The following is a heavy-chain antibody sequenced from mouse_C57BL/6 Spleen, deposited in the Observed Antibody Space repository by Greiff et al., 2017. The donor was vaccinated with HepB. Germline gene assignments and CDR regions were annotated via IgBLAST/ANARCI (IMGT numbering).Heavy chain of an antibody. D-gene: IGHD1-1*01. Sequence: QVQLQQSGAELASPGASVTLSCKASGYTFTDHIMNWVKKRHGQGLEWMGRIYPVSGENNYNQKFMGKATFSVDRSASTVYMVLNSLTSEYPAVYSCGLGSSYGAWAMDYWGQGTSVTVSS. V-gene: IGHV1-11*01. CDR3: GLGSSYGAWAMDY. CDR1: GYTFTDHI. J-gene: IGHJ4*01. CDR2: IYPVSGEN.